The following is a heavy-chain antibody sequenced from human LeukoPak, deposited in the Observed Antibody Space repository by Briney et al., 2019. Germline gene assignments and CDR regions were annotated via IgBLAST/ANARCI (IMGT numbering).Heavy chain of an antibody. Sequence: VASVKVSCKASGYTFTSYGISWVRQAPGQGLEWMGWISAYNGNTNYAQKLQGRVTLTRNTSISTAYMELSSLRSEDTAVYYCTRGGPVAGTHKYFQHWGQGTLVTVSS. CDR3: TRGGPVAGTHKYFQH. D-gene: IGHD6-19*01. CDR2: ISAYNGNT. V-gene: IGHV1-18*01. J-gene: IGHJ1*01. CDR1: GYTFTSYG.